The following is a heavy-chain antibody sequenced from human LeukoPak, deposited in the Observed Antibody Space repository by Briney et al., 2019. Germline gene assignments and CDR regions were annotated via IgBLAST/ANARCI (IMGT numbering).Heavy chain of an antibody. CDR2: IIPIFGTA. CDR3: ARIWTGGY. Sequence: GASVKVSCKASGGTFSSYAISWVRQAPGQGLEWMGGIIPIFGTANYAQKFQGRVTMTRDMSTSTVYMELSSLRSEDTAVYYCARIWTGGYWGQGTLVTVSS. CDR1: GGTFSSYA. V-gene: IGHV1-69*05. D-gene: IGHD3/OR15-3a*01. J-gene: IGHJ4*02.